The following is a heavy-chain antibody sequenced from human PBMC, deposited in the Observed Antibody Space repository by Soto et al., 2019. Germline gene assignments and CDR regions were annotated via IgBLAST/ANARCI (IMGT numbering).Heavy chain of an antibody. CDR3: ARDSHPPAYSGDIMRWDV. V-gene: IGHV1-69*01. CDR2: IIPIFGSA. CDR1: GGTFSSHA. J-gene: IGHJ6*01. D-gene: IGHD2-15*01. Sequence: QVQLVQSGAELKKPGSSVKVSCKASGGTFSSHAISWVRQAPGQGLEWMGGIIPIFGSAIYAQNFQGRVAITADHSTSTAYMELSSLRSEDTAICFCARDSHPPAYSGDIMRWDVWGQGTTVTVSS.